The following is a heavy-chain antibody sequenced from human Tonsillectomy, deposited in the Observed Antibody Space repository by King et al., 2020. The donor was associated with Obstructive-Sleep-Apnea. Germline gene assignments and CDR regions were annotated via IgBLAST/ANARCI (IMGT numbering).Heavy chain of an antibody. CDR1: GFTFSSYP. J-gene: IGHJ4*02. V-gene: IGHV3-30*04. CDR2: ISDDGSNM. Sequence: QVQLVESGGGVVQPGRSLRLSCAASGFTFSSYPMHWVRQAPGKGLEWVAAISDDGSNMYFADSVKGRFTISRDNSKNTLYLQVSSLRDEDTAVYYCARELVGAKDYWGQGTLVTVS. D-gene: IGHD1-26*01. CDR3: ARELVGAKDY.